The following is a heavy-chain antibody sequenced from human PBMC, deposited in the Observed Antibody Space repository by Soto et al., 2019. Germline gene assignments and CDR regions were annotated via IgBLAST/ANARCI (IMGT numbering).Heavy chain of an antibody. CDR3: ARADRGITMVRGKGMDV. Sequence: ASVKVSCKASGYTFTGYYMHWVRQAPGQGLEWMGWINPNSGGTNYAQKFQGWVTMTRDTAISTAYMELSRLRSDDTAVYYCARADRGITMVRGKGMDVWGQGTTVTVSS. CDR1: GYTFTGYY. V-gene: IGHV1-2*04. J-gene: IGHJ6*02. D-gene: IGHD3-10*01. CDR2: INPNSGGT.